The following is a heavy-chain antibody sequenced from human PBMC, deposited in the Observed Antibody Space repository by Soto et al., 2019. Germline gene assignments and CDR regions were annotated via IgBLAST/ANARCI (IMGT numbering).Heavy chain of an antibody. J-gene: IGHJ1*01. CDR2: IRSKANSYAT. Sequence: EVQLVESGGGLVQPGGFLKLSCAASGFTFSGSAMHWVRQASGKGLEWVGRIRSKANSYATAYAASVKGRFTISRDDSKNTAYLQMNSLKTEDTAVYYWTRATFQHWGQGTLVTVSS. V-gene: IGHV3-73*01. D-gene: IGHD5-12*01. CDR1: GFTFSGSA. CDR3: TRATFQH.